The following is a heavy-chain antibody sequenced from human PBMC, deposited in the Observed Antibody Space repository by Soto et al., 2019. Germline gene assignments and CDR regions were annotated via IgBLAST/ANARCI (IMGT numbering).Heavy chain of an antibody. CDR3: ARAREPEYSSSIFFDY. J-gene: IGHJ4*02. CDR2: IYSGGST. Sequence: EVLLVEAGGGLIQPGGSLRLSCAVSGLTVSRTQMSWVRQAPGKGLQWVSVIYSGGSTYYANAVKGRFTISRDISENTVYLELDKLTVDDTAVYYCARAREPEYSSSIFFDYWGRGTLVTVSS. V-gene: IGHV3-53*01. CDR1: GLTVSRTQ. D-gene: IGHD6-6*01.